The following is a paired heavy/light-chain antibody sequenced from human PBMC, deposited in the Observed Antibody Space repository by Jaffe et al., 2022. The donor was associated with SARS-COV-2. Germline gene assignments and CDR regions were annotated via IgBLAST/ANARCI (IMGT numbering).Heavy chain of an antibody. CDR1: GFSLNTARMG. J-gene: IGHJ4*02. CDR3: ARIRDDYFDTGGYPKFDY. D-gene: IGHD3-22*01. CDR2: IFSNDEK. Sequence: QVTLKESGPVLVKPTETLTLTCTVSGFSLNTARMGVSWIRQPPGKALEWLAHIFSNDEKSYSTSLKSRLTISKDTSKSRVVLTMTNMDPVDTATYYCARIRDDYFDTGGYPKFDYWGQGTLVTVSS. V-gene: IGHV2-26*01.
Light chain of an antibody. CDR3: QQSYSALYT. V-gene: IGKV1-39*01. CDR1: QSISRY. Sequence: DIQMTQSPSSLSASVGDRVTITCRASQSISRYLNWYQQKPGKAPKLLIYAASSLQSGVPSRFSGSRSETDFTLTIGSLQPEDFATYYCQQSYSALYTFGQGTKLEIK. J-gene: IGKJ2*01. CDR2: AAS.